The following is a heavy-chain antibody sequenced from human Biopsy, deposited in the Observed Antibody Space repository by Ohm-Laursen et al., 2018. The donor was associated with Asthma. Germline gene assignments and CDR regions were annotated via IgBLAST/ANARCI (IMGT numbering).Heavy chain of an antibody. Sequence: SVKVSCKAPGGTFSNFAISWVRQAPGQGLEWLGGIITVFETTNYAQKFQGRVTITADESTSTAYMEVTSLRSEDTAIYYCARCQVGYSSGWSLLLKKIYYSGMDVWGQGNAVTVSS. J-gene: IGHJ6*02. CDR3: ARCQVGYSSGWSLLLKKIYYSGMDV. CDR1: GGTFSNFA. D-gene: IGHD6-19*01. CDR2: IITVFETT. V-gene: IGHV1-69*13.